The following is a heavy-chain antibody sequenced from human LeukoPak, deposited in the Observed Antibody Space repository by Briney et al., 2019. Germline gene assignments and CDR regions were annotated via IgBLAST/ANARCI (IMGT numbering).Heavy chain of an antibody. Sequence: ASVKVSCKASGYTFTSYAMNWVRQAPGQGLEWMGWININTGNPTYAQGFTGRFVFSLDTSVSTAYLQISSLKAEDTAVYYCARQAVADFRTFGGGYWGQGTLVTVSS. D-gene: IGHD6-19*01. CDR3: ARQAVADFRTFGGGY. V-gene: IGHV7-4-1*02. J-gene: IGHJ4*02. CDR1: GYTFTSYA. CDR2: ININTGNP.